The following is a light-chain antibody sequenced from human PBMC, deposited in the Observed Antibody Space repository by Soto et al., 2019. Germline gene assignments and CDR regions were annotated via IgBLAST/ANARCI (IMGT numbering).Light chain of an antibody. J-gene: IGKJ4*01. CDR3: QQYNSYPT. V-gene: IGKV1D-16*01. Sequence: DIQMTQSPSSLSASVGDRVTITCRASQGINNKLAWYQQKPEKAPKSLIYGASKLQSGVPSRFSGSGSGTDFTLTISSLQPEDFVTYYCQQYNSYPTFGGGTKVEI. CDR2: GAS. CDR1: QGINNK.